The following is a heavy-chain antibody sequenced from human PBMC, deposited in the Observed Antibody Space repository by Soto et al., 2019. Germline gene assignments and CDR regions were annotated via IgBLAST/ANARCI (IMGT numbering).Heavy chain of an antibody. CDR1: GFTFSSYW. D-gene: IGHD6-13*01. V-gene: IGHV3-7*01. Sequence: GESLKISCAASGFTFSSYWMSWVRQAPGKGLEWVANIKQDGSEKYYVDSVKGRFTISRDNAKNSLYLQMNSLRAEDTAVYYCARDTLTQGSSCYFDYWGQGTLVTVSS. J-gene: IGHJ4*02. CDR2: IKQDGSEK. CDR3: ARDTLTQGSSCYFDY.